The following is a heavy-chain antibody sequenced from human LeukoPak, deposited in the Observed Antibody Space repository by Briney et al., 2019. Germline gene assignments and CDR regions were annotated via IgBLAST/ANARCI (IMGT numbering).Heavy chain of an antibody. V-gene: IGHV3-23*01. CDR3: AKAPPYSSGWFQYYFDY. D-gene: IGHD6-19*01. Sequence: GGSLRLSCAASGFTFTDSDMIWVRQTPGKGLEWVSGITGSGRTTFYADSVKGRFAISRDNSKNTLYLQMNSLRAEDTALYYCAKAPPYSSGWFQYYFDYWGQGTLVTVSS. CDR2: ITGSGRTT. J-gene: IGHJ4*02. CDR1: GFTFTDSD.